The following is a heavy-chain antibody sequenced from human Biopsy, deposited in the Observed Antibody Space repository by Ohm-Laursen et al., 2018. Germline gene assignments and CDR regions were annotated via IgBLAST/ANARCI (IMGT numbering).Heavy chain of an antibody. D-gene: IGHD3-22*01. V-gene: IGHV3-33*01. Sequence: SLRLSCSASGFTFSIYGMHWVRQAPGKGLEWGAVIWYDGSNKYYADSVKGRFTISRDDPKNTLYLQMNSLRAEDTAVYYCAREGDDSSGYTPHYFDYWGQGTLVTVSS. CDR3: AREGDDSSGYTPHYFDY. CDR2: IWYDGSNK. CDR1: GFTFSIYG. J-gene: IGHJ4*02.